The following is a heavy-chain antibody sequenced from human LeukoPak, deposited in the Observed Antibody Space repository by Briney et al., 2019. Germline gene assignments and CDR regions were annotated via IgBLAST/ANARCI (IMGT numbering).Heavy chain of an antibody. Sequence: SETLSLTCTVSGGSISSYYWSWIRQPPGKGLEWIGYIYYSGSTNYNPSLKSRVTISVDTSKNQVSLKLSSVTAADTAVYYCARVDYGDYPYYFDYWGQGTLVTVSS. CDR2: IYYSGST. D-gene: IGHD4-17*01. CDR1: GGSISSYY. J-gene: IGHJ4*02. V-gene: IGHV4-59*08. CDR3: ARVDYGDYPYYFDY.